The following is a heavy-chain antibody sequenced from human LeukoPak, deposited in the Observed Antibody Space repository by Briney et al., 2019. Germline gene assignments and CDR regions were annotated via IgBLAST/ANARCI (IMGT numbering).Heavy chain of an antibody. CDR1: GGSISSSSYY. Sequence: SETLSLTCTVSGGSISSSSYYWGWIRQPPGKGLEWIGSIYYSGSTYYNPSLKSRVTISVDTSKNQFSLKLSSVTAADTAVYYCARRGSSWKLDYWGQGTLVTVSS. CDR2: IYYSGST. D-gene: IGHD6-13*01. V-gene: IGHV4-39*07. CDR3: ARRGSSWKLDY. J-gene: IGHJ4*02.